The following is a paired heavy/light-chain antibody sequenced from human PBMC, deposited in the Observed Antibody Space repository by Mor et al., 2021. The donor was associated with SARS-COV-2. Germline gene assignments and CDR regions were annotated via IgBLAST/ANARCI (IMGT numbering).Heavy chain of an antibody. CDR2: FYHSGEI. Sequence: QVQLEESGPGLVKPSETLSLTCSVSGYSLTTAYYWAWIRQPPGKGLEWIASFYHSGEIVYNASLRGRVTVSADTSKNQFSLKMGSLTAADTALYFCARRPSPHYFGMDVWGQGTTVTVSS. V-gene: IGHV4-38-2*01. CDR3: ARRPSPHYFGMDV. J-gene: IGHJ6*02. CDR1: GYSLTTAYY.
Light chain of an antibody. J-gene: IGKJ5*01. V-gene: IGKV1-9*01. CDR2: GAS. CDR3: QQLNSYPIT. Sequence: DIQLTQSPSFVSASVGDRVTITCRASQYIVNYLGWYQQKPGKAPNLLIHGASTLQSGVPSRFSGSGSGTEFTLTISSLQPEDFATYYCQQLNSYPITFGQGTRLEIK. CDR1: QYIVNY.